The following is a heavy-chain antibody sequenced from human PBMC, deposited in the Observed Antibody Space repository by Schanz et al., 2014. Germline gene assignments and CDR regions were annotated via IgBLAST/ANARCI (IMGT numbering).Heavy chain of an antibody. CDR1: GFTFSDAW. J-gene: IGHJ4*02. CDR3: AKDPYDVLTGYQYYFDY. D-gene: IGHD3-9*01. Sequence: EVQLLESGGGLVQPGGSLRLSCAASGFTFSDAWMTWVRQAPGKGLEWVAAINGSGNATYYADSVKGRFTISRDNSRNTLFLQMKRLRVEDTAVYFCAKDPYDVLTGYQYYFDYWGPGRLVTGSS. CDR2: INGSGNAT. V-gene: IGHV3-23*01.